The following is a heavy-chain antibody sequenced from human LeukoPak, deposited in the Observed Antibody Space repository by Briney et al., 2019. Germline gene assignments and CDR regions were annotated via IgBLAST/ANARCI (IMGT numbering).Heavy chain of an antibody. CDR2: INHSGYT. CDR1: GVSFDDYY. D-gene: IGHD4-11*01. J-gene: IGHJ4*02. V-gene: IGHV4-34*01. CDR3: TRMTRGHDY. Sequence: SETLSLTCAVSGVSFDDYYWSWVRQTPGKGLEWIGEINHSGYTNDNPSLKSQVTLSIDTSRKQFSLNLRSVTVADAGIYFCTRMTRGHDYWGQGTQVTVSS.